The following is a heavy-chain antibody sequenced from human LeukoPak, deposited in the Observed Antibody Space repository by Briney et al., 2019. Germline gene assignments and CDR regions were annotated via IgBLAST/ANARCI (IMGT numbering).Heavy chain of an antibody. V-gene: IGHV4-59*12. Sequence: SETLSLTCTVSGGSISSYYWSWIRQPPGKGLEWIGYIYYSWSTNYNPSLKSRVTISVDTSKNQFSLKLSSVTAADTAVYYCAIKYSFGADWFDPWGQGTLVTVSS. CDR3: AIKYSFGADWFDP. CDR1: GGSISSYY. D-gene: IGHD6-6*01. J-gene: IGHJ5*02. CDR2: IYYSWST.